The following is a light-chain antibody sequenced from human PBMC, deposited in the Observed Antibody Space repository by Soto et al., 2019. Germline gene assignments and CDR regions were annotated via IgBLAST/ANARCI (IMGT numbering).Light chain of an antibody. J-gene: IGKJ2*01. CDR3: QQYTTYQYT. CDR1: QSISTW. CDR2: KAS. Sequence: DIQMTQSPSTLSASVGDRVTITCRASQSISTWLAWYQQKPGKAPKLLIYKASSLQTGAPSRFSGSGSGTEFTLTISSLQPDDFATYYCQQYTTYQYTFGQGTELEIK. V-gene: IGKV1-5*03.